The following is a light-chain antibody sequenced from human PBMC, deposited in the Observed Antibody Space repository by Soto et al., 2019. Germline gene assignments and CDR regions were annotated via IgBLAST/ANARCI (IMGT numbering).Light chain of an antibody. J-gene: IGLJ1*01. CDR2: GNS. CDR3: CSYAGTATV. V-gene: IGLV1-40*01. Sequence: QSVLTQPPSVSGAPGQRVTISCTGSSSNIGAGFDVHWYHQIAGTAPKLLIYGNSNRPSGVPDRFSGSKSGTSASLAINGLQAEDEANYYCCSYAGTATVFGTGTKLTVL. CDR1: SSNIGAGFD.